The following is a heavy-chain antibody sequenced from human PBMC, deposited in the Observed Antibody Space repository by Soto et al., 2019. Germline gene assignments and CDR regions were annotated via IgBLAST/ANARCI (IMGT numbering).Heavy chain of an antibody. CDR2: IYYSGST. J-gene: IGHJ6*02. Sequence: SETLSLTCTVSGGSISSYYWSWIRQPPGKGLEWIGYIYYSGSTNYNPSLKSRFTISVDTSKNQFSLKLSSVPAAATAVYYCARVVDQLLSNADMDVWGQGTTVNVS. CDR3: ARVVDQLLSNADMDV. D-gene: IGHD2-2*01. V-gene: IGHV4-59*01. CDR1: GGSISSYY.